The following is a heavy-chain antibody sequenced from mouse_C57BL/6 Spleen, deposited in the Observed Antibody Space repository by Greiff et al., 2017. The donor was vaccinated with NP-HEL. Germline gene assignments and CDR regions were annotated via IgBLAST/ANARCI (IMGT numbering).Heavy chain of an antibody. J-gene: IGHJ3*01. CDR1: GFTFSSYT. V-gene: IGHV5-9*04. Sequence: EVKLVESGGGLVKPGGSLKLSCAASGFTFSSYTMSWVRQTPEKRLEWVATISGGGGNTYYPDSVKGRFTISRDNAKNTLYLQMSSLRSEDTAVYYCGRHGDYDGSSSWFAYWGQGTLVTVSA. D-gene: IGHD1-1*01. CDR3: GRHGDYDGSSSWFAY. CDR2: ISGGGGNT.